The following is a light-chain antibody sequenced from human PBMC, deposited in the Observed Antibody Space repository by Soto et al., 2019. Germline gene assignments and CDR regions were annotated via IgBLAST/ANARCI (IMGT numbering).Light chain of an antibody. Sequence: IQLTQSPSSLSASVGDRVTITCRASPAIASFLAWYQQKPGAAPKLLIYDAATLQSGVPSRFSGSRSGTEYTLTIGSLQPEDCATYYCQQLNGSPWTAGQGNKGDIK. V-gene: IGKV1-9*01. CDR1: PAIASF. J-gene: IGKJ1*01. CDR2: DAA. CDR3: QQLNGSPWT.